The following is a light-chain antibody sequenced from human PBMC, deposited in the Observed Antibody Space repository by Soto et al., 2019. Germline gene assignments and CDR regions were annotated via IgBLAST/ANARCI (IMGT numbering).Light chain of an antibody. J-gene: IGLJ2*01. CDR3: GTWDSSLSFVV. CDR2: DNN. V-gene: IGLV1-51*01. CDR1: SSNIGNNY. Sequence: QSVLTQPPSVSAAPGQKVTISCSGSSSNIGNNYVSWYQQLPGTAPKLLIYDNNKRPSGIPDRFSGSKSGTSATLGITGLQTGDEADYYCGTWDSSLSFVVFGGGTKVT.